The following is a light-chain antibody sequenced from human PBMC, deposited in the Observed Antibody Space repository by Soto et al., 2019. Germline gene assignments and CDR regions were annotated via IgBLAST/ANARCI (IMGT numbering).Light chain of an antibody. CDR1: SGHSSYA. V-gene: IGLV4-69*01. Sequence: QLVLTQSPSASASLGASVKLTCTLSSGHSSYAIAWHQQQPEKGPRYLMKLNSDGSHRKGDGIPDRFSGSSSGAERYLTISSLQSEDEADYYCQTWDTGIPHVLFGGGTQLTVL. CDR2: LNSDGSH. CDR3: QTWDTGIPHVL. J-gene: IGLJ2*01.